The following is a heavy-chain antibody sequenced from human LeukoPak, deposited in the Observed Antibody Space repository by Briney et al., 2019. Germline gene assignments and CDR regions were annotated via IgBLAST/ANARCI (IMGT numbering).Heavy chain of an antibody. V-gene: IGHV3-53*01. J-gene: IGHJ4*02. CDR2: IYSGGST. D-gene: IGHD3-10*01. CDR1: GFTVSSNY. Sequence: GGSLRLSCAASGFTVSSNYMSWVRQAPGKGLEWVSVIYSGGSTYNADSVKGRFTISRDNSKNTLYLQMNSLRAEDTAVYYCARVPMGRYFDYWGQGTLVTVSS. CDR3: ARVPMGRYFDY.